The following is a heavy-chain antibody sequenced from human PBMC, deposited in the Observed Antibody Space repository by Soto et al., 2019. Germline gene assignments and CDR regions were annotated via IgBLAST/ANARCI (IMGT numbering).Heavy chain of an antibody. Sequence: SETLSLTCTVSGGSISSYYWSWIRQPPGKGLDWIGYIYYSGSTNYNPSLKSRVTISVDTSKNQFSLKLSSVTAADTAVYYCARAKYDILTGYYRGVDWFDPWGQGTLVTVSS. D-gene: IGHD3-9*01. CDR3: ARAKYDILTGYYRGVDWFDP. V-gene: IGHV4-59*01. CDR2: IYYSGST. CDR1: GGSISSYY. J-gene: IGHJ5*02.